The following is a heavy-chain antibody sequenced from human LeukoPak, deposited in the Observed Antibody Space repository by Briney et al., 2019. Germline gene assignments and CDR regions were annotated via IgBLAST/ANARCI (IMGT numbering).Heavy chain of an antibody. CDR2: INHSGST. J-gene: IGHJ4*02. Sequence: SETLSLTCAVSGGSISSSNWWSWVRQPPGKGLEWIGEINHSGSTNYNPSLKSRVTISVDTSKNQFSLKLSSVTAADTAVYYCALGQLAPVDYWGQGTLVTVSS. CDR3: ALGQLAPVDY. CDR1: GGSISSSNW. D-gene: IGHD6-6*01. V-gene: IGHV4-4*02.